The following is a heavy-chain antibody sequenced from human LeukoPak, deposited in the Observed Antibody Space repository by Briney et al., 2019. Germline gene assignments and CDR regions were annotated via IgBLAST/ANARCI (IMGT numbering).Heavy chain of an antibody. CDR2: IRYDGSNK. V-gene: IGHV3-30*02. Sequence: GGSLRLSCAASGLTFSSYGMHWVRQAPGKGLEWVAFIRYDGSNKYYADSVKGRFTISRDNSKNTLYLQMNSLRAEDTAVYYCAILDISTGTSSSWSRSYWGQGTLVTVSS. CDR3: AILDISTGTSSSWSRSY. D-gene: IGHD6-13*01. J-gene: IGHJ4*02. CDR1: GLTFSSYG.